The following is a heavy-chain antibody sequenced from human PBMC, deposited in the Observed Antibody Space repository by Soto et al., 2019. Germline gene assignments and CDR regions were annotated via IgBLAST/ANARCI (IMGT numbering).Heavy chain of an antibody. CDR2: ISGSGGST. CDR1: GFTFSSYA. V-gene: IGHV3-23*01. Sequence: EVQLLESGGGLVQPGGSLRLSCAASGFTFSSYAMSWVRQAPGKGLEWVSTISGSGGSTYYADSVKGRFTISRDNSKNALYLQMISLRAEDTAVYCCASSAAADKGGYWGQGTLVTVSS. D-gene: IGHD6-25*01. CDR3: ASSAAADKGGY. J-gene: IGHJ4*02.